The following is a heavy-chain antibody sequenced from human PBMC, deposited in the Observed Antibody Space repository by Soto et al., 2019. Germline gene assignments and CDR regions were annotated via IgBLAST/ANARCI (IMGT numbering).Heavy chain of an antibody. J-gene: IGHJ6*03. CDR2: ISSNGVGT. D-gene: IGHD6-6*01. Sequence: GGSLSLSCAASGFTLSGYAMDWVRQAPGKGLEYVSGISSNGVGTYCANSVQGRFTISRDNSKNTVYLQMGSLRPEDMAVYYCARRARPDFYYMDVWGKGTTVTVSS. V-gene: IGHV3-64*01. CDR1: GFTLSGYA. CDR3: ARRARPDFYYMDV.